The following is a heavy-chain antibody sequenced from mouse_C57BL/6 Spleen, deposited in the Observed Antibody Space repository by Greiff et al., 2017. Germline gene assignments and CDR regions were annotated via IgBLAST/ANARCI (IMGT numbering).Heavy chain of an antibody. CDR1: GYTFTSYW. V-gene: IGHV1-61*01. J-gene: IGHJ2*01. CDR3: ARPGYYGSSYEDDY. CDR2: IYPSDSET. D-gene: IGHD1-1*01. Sequence: QVQLQQPGAELVRPGSSVKLSCKASGYTFTSYWMDWVKQRPGQGLEWIGNIYPSDSETHYNQKFKDKATLTVDKSSSTAYMQLSSLTSEDSAFYYCARPGYYGSSYEDDYWGQGTTLTVSS.